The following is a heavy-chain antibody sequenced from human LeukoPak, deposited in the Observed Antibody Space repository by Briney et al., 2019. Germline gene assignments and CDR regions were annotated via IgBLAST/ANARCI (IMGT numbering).Heavy chain of an antibody. CDR2: IYTSGST. V-gene: IGHV4-4*07. CDR1: GGSISSYY. D-gene: IGHD5-18*01. CDR3: ARGKDTAMDKELFDY. Sequence: SETLSLTCTVSGGSISSYYWSWIRQPAGKGLEWIGRIYTSGSTNYNPSLKSRVTISVDTSKNQFSLKLSSVTAADTAVYYCARGKDTAMDKELFDYWGQGTLVTVSS. J-gene: IGHJ4*02.